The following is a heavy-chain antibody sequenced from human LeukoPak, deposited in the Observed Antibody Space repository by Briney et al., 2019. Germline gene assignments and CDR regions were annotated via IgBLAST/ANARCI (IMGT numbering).Heavy chain of an antibody. V-gene: IGHV3-48*01. CDR1: GFTFSSYA. CDR2: ITGSSSTI. Sequence: GVSLRLSCAASGFTFSSYAMSWVRQAPGKGLEWVSYITGSSSTIFYADSVKGRFTISRDNAKNSLYLQMNSLRAEDTAVYYCARPTSSGWYSHWGQGTMITVSS. CDR3: ARPTSSGWYSH. D-gene: IGHD6-19*01. J-gene: IGHJ3*01.